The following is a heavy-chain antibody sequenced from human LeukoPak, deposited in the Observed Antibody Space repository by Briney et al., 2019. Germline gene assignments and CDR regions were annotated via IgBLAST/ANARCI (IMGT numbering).Heavy chain of an antibody. V-gene: IGHV3-64*01. CDR2: ITSNGGTT. D-gene: IGHD4-23*01. Sequence: GGSLRLSCAASGFTFSRYGMVWVRQAPGKGLEYVSGITSNGGTTYYGNSAKGRFTISRDNSKDTLYLQMGSLRTEDMAVYYCARGIRWASDYWGQGTLVTVAS. CDR1: GFTFSRYG. CDR3: ARGIRWASDY. J-gene: IGHJ4*02.